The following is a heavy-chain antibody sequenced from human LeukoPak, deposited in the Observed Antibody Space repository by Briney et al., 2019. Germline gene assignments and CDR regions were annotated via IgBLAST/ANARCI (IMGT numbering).Heavy chain of an antibody. J-gene: IGHJ4*02. Sequence: GGSLRLSCAASGFTFSSYAMYWVRQAPGKGLEWVSGIFGSGGSTHYADSVKGRFTISRDNPKNTLYLQMNILRAEDTAVYFCAKRGVVIRVILVGFHKEAYYFDSWGQGALVTVSS. CDR2: IFGSGGST. D-gene: IGHD3-22*01. CDR3: AKRGVVIRVILVGFHKEAYYFDS. CDR1: GFTFSSYA. V-gene: IGHV3-23*01.